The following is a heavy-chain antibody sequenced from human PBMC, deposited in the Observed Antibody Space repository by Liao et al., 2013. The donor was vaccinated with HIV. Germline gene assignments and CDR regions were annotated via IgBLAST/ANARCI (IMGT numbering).Heavy chain of an antibody. CDR3: TRDSLGTFDY. D-gene: IGHD7-27*01. J-gene: IGHJ4*02. Sequence: QVQLQESGPGLVKPSQTLSLTCTVSGGSISSGSYYWSWIRQPAGKGLEWIGRIHTSGSTNYNPSLKSRVTISVDTSKNQFSLKLSSVTAADTAVYYCTRDSLGTFDYWGQGTLVTVSS. CDR1: GGSISSGSYY. V-gene: IGHV4-61*02. CDR2: IHTSGST.